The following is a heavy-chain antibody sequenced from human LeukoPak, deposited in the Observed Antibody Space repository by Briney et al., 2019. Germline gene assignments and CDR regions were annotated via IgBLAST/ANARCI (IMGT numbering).Heavy chain of an antibody. V-gene: IGHV1-2*02. J-gene: IGHJ4*02. CDR2: VNPNSGGT. CDR1: GNTFTGYY. Sequence: ASVKVSCKASGNTFTGYYMHWVRQAPGQGLEWMGWVNPNSGGTNYAQKFQGRVTMTRDTSISTAYMELSRLRSDDTAVYYCARAPDCSGGRCYIRFDYWGQGTLVTVSS. D-gene: IGHD2-15*01. CDR3: ARAPDCSGGRCYIRFDY.